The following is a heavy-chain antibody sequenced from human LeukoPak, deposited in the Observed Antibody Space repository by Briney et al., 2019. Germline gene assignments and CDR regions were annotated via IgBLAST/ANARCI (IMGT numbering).Heavy chain of an antibody. CDR1: GFTFDDYA. V-gene: IGHV3-9*01. CDR3: ARDIYYDSSGYYGSVY. J-gene: IGHJ4*02. Sequence: GGSLRLSCAASGFTFDDYAMHWVRQAPGKGLEWVSGISWNSGSIGYADSVKGRFTISRDNAKNSLYLQMSSLRAEDTAVYYCARDIYYDSSGYYGSVYWGQGTLVTVSS. CDR2: ISWNSGSI. D-gene: IGHD3-22*01.